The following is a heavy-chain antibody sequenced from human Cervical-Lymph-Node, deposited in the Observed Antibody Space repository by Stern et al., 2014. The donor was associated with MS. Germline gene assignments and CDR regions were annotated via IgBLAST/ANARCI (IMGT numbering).Heavy chain of an antibody. CDR3: ARDTSSPERSDW. D-gene: IGHD1-1*01. CDR2: RTNVGST. Sequence: EVQLVESGGGVIQPGGSLRLSCTASGFTVSRDYMTWVRQAPGKGLEWVSLRTNVGSTFYTDSVKGRFTISRDDSKNTVYLHMTSLRAEDTAMYYCARDTSSPERSDWWGQGTLVTVSS. V-gene: IGHV3-53*01. J-gene: IGHJ4*02. CDR1: GFTVSRDY.